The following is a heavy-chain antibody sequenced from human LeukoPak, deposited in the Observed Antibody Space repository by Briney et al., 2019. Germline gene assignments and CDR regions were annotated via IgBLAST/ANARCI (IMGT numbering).Heavy chain of an antibody. V-gene: IGHV3-74*01. Sequence: GGSLRLSCAASGFTFINYWMHWVRQAPGKGLVWVSRINSDGTSTTYADSVKGRFTISRDNAKNTLYLQMNSLRADDTAMYYCARDTGYSNYDYWGQGTLVTVSS. J-gene: IGHJ4*02. D-gene: IGHD4-4*01. CDR2: INSDGTST. CDR1: GFTFINYW. CDR3: ARDTGYSNYDY.